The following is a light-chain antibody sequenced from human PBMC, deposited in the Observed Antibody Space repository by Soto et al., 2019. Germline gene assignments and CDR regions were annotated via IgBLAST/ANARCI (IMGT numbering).Light chain of an antibody. Sequence: DIEMTQSPSSLSASVGDRVTITCRASQNIITYLNWYQQKPGQAPKFLIYPASSLPSGVPSRFNGRGYGTDFTLTITSLQAEDFATYFCQQGYDTPITFGQGTRLEIK. CDR2: PAS. J-gene: IGKJ5*01. CDR3: QQGYDTPIT. V-gene: IGKV1-39*01. CDR1: QNIITY.